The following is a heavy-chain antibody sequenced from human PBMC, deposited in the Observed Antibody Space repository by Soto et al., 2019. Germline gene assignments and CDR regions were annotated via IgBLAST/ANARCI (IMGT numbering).Heavy chain of an antibody. CDR1: GFTFSSYW. V-gene: IGHV3-74*01. CDR3: AGWRVGVFEPLDY. Sequence: EVQLVESGGGLVQPGGSLRLSCAASGFTFSSYWMHWVRQAPGKGLVWVSRIDGDGRTTNYADSVKGRFTISRDNAKNTLYLQMNSLRAEDTAVDYCAGWRVGVFEPLDYWGQGTLVTVSS. J-gene: IGHJ4*02. D-gene: IGHD2-8*01. CDR2: IDGDGRTT.